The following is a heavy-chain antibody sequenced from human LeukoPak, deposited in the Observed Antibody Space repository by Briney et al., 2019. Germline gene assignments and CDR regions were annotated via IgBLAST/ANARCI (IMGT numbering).Heavy chain of an antibody. V-gene: IGHV3-64*01. Sequence: GGSLRLSCAASGFTFNKYAMHWVRQAPGKGLEYVSAISSNGGSTYYANSVKGRFTISRDNSKNKLYLQMGSLRAEDTAVYYCAELGITMIGGVWGKGTMVTISS. CDR3: AELGITMIGGV. CDR1: GFTFNKYA. J-gene: IGHJ6*04. CDR2: ISSNGGST. D-gene: IGHD3-10*02.